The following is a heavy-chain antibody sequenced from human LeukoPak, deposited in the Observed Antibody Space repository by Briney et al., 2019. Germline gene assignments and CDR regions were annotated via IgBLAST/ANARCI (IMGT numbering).Heavy chain of an antibody. CDR3: SRGGSASSYASGGFDY. J-gene: IGHJ4*02. CDR1: GFTFSSYW. Sequence: GGSLRLSCAASGFTFSSYWMHWVRQAPGKGLEWVGFMRSRAYGGTTEYAASVKGRFTISRDGFNSIAYLQMNNLKTEDTAVYYCSRGGSASSYASGGFDYWGQGTLVTVSS. CDR2: MRSRAYGGTT. D-gene: IGHD3-10*01. V-gene: IGHV3-49*04.